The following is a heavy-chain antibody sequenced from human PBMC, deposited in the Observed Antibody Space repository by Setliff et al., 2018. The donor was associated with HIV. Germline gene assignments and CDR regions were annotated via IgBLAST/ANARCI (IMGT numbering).Heavy chain of an antibody. CDR1: GFTFSSYW. J-gene: IGHJ3*02. CDR2: IKQDGSKA. D-gene: IGHD5-18*01. CDR3: ARDDSNGNTDAFDI. Sequence: GGSLRLSCAASGFTFSSYWMSWVRQAPGKGLEWVADIKQDGSKAYYMDSVKGRFTISRDNPKNSLYQQMTSLRAEDTAVYYCARDDSNGNTDAFDIWGQGTTVTVSS. V-gene: IGHV3-7*04.